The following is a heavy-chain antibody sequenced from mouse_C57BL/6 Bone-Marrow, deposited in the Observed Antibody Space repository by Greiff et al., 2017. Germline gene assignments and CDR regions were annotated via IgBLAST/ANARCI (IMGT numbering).Heavy chain of an antibody. CDR2: ISDGGGYT. CDR3: ARDDYDAWFAY. CDR1: GFTFSSYA. J-gene: IGHJ3*01. V-gene: IGHV5-4*01. D-gene: IGHD2-4*01. Sequence: EVKLVESGGGLVKPGGSLKLSCAASGFTFSSYAMSWVRQTPEKRLEWVATISDGGGYTYYPANVKGRFTISRDNAKNNLYLQMSHLKSEDTAMDYCARDDYDAWFAYWGQGTLVTVSA.